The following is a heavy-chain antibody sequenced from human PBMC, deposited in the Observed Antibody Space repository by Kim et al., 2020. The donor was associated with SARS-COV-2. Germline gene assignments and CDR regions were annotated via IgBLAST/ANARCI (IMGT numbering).Heavy chain of an antibody. D-gene: IGHD3-22*01. Sequence: SETLSLTCTVSGGSISSSSYYWGWIRQPPGKGLEWIGSIYYSGSTYYNPSLKSRVTISVDTSKNQFSLKLSSVTAADTAVYYCARHASDSSGYLYYLDY. CDR1: GGSISSSSYY. CDR3: ARHASDSSGYLYYLDY. CDR2: IYYSGST. J-gene: IGHJ4*01. V-gene: IGHV4-39*01.